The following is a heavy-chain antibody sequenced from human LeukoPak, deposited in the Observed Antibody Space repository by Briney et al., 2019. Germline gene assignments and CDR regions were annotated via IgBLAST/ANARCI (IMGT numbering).Heavy chain of an antibody. D-gene: IGHD6-19*01. CDR2: IIPIFGTA. CDR3: ARHHPGIAVAGSDYYYMDV. V-gene: IGHV1-69*05. CDR1: GGTFSSYA. J-gene: IGHJ6*03. Sequence: SVKVSCKASGGTFSSYAISWVRQAPGQGLEWMGGIIPIFGTANYAQKFQGRVTITTDESTSTAYMELSSLRSEDTAVYYCARHHPGIAVAGSDYYYMDVWGKGTTVTVSS.